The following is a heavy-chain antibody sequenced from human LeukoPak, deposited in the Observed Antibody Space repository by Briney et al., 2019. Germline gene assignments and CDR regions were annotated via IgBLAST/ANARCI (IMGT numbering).Heavy chain of an antibody. CDR3: ARVVREAGATIVDY. J-gene: IGHJ4*02. Sequence: GGSLRLSCAASGFTFSSYGMHWVRQAPGKGLEWVAVIWYDGSNKYYADSVKGRFTISRDNSKNTLYLQMNSLRAEDTAVYYCARVVREAGATIVDYWGQGTLVTVSS. CDR1: GFTFSSYG. D-gene: IGHD1-26*01. CDR2: IWYDGSNK. V-gene: IGHV3-33*01.